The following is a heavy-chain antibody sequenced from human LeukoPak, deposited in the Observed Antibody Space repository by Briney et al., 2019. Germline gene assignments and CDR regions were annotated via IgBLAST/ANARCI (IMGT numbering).Heavy chain of an antibody. CDR1: GYTFTGYY. J-gene: IGHJ4*02. CDR3: ARDLITIFGVVIRGFDY. V-gene: IGHV1-2*02. Sequence: GASVKVSCKASGYTFTGYYMHWVRQAPGQGLEWMGWINPNSGGTNYVQKFQGRVTMTRDTSISTAYMELSRLRSDDTAVYYCARDLITIFGVVIRGFDYWGQGTPVTVSS. D-gene: IGHD3-3*01. CDR2: INPNSGGT.